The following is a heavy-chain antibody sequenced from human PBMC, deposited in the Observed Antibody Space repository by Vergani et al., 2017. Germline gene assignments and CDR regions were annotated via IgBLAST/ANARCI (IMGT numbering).Heavy chain of an antibody. V-gene: IGHV4-61*02. D-gene: IGHD3-16*02. CDR1: GGAVNSGSNF. CDR2: TSTDGST. CDR3: ARETVVTSWDGYRFHYMDV. J-gene: IGHJ6*03. Sequence: QVQLQESGPGVVKPSQTLSLTCSVSGGAVNSGSNFWTWIRQPAGKGLEWIGRTSTDGSTNYNPSLKGRVTVSVDTSKTQISLRLTSVTAEDTAVYYCARETVVTSWDGYRFHYMDVWGKGTTVTVSS.